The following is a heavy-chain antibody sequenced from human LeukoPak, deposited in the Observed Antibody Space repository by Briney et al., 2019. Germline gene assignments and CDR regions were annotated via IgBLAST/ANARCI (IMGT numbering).Heavy chain of an antibody. D-gene: IGHD5-12*01. CDR1: GYTFTNYD. CDR2: MNPNTGSA. J-gene: IGHJ4*02. CDR3: ARSGGFDYPFDY. Sequence: ASVKVSWKASGYTFTNYDINWVRQAPGQGLEWMGWMNPNTGSADYAERFHNRVTMTGNNSISTVYMELSGLRPEDTAVYFCARSGGFDYPFDYWGPGTLVTVSS. V-gene: IGHV1-8*01.